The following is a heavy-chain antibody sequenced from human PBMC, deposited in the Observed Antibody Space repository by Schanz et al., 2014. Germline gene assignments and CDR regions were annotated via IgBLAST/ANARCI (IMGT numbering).Heavy chain of an antibody. J-gene: IGHJ4*02. V-gene: IGHV3-23*01. CDR1: GLIFSNYV. D-gene: IGHD3-10*01. CDR3: VSSGSYSSYAV. CDR2: IGTSGGT. Sequence: EVQLLESGGGLVQPGGSLKLSCAASGLIFSNYVMSWVRQAPGKGLEWVSTIGTSGGTNYAESVKGRFTISRDNAKNSLYLQMNSLRAEDTAMYHCVSSGSYSSYAVWGQGTLVTVSS.